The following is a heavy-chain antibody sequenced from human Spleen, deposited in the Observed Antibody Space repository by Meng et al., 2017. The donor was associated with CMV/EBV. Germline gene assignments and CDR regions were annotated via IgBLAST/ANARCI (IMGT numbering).Heavy chain of an antibody. D-gene: IGHD3-16*01. CDR3: ARLLPGWGRFDP. Sequence: GESLKISCKGSGYSFTSYWIGWVRQMPGKGLEWLGIIYPGVSDTRYSPSFQGLDTISADKSISTAYLQWSSLKASDTAMYSCARLLPGWGRFDPWGQGTLVTVSS. CDR1: GYSFTSYW. CDR2: IYPGVSDT. J-gene: IGHJ5*02. V-gene: IGHV5-51*01.